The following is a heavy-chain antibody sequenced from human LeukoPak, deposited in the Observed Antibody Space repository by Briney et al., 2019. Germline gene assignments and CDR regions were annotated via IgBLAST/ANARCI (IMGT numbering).Heavy chain of an antibody. J-gene: IGHJ4*02. Sequence: GASVKVSCKASGGTFSIYAISWVRQAPGQGLEWMGRIIPIFGTANYAQKFQGRVTITTDESTSTAYMELSSLRSEDTAVYYCARDIAVAGIDYWGQGTLVTVSS. D-gene: IGHD6-19*01. CDR3: ARDIAVAGIDY. CDR2: IIPIFGTA. V-gene: IGHV1-69*05. CDR1: GGTFSIYA.